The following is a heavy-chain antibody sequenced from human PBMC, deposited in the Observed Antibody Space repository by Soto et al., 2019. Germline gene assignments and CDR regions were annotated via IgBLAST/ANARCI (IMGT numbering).Heavy chain of an antibody. V-gene: IGHV1-18*01. CDR1: GYTFTIYG. D-gene: IGHD5-12*01. Sequence: QVQLVQSGGEVKKPGASVKVSCKASGYTFTIYGINWVRQAPGQGLEWMGWISPDNGNTNYAQKLQGRVTMTTDTCTNTAYMELRCLRSDDTAVYYCARALGYSGYAGMDVWGQGTTVTVSS. J-gene: IGHJ6*02. CDR3: ARALGYSGYAGMDV. CDR2: ISPDNGNT.